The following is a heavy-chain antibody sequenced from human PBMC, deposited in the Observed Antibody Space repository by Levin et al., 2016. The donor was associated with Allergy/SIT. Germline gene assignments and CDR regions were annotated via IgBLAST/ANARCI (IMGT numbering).Heavy chain of an antibody. V-gene: IGHV3-11*03. D-gene: IGHD6-19*01. J-gene: IGHJ3*02. CDR2: ISSSSSHT. Sequence: GESLKISCVASGFTFSDYYMTWIRQAPGKGLEWISYISSSSSHTNYVDSVKGRFTISRDNAKNSLYLQMNSLRPEDTAFYYCAKSKREIAVHGAFDIWGHGTRVTVSS. CDR1: GFTFSDYY. CDR3: AKSKREIAVHGAFDI.